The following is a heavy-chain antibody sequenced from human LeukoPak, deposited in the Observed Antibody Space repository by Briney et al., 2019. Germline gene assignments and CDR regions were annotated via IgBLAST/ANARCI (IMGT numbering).Heavy chain of an antibody. CDR3: ACGGTYSPGRTQHATLDY. V-gene: IGHV4-4*07. CDR1: LGAIKADD. Sequence: PSETLSLTCTVSLGAIKADDWIWVGQAAGKELEWIGRIYTRGSTNYNPSLKSRVTISLAKSKKQFSLNLNSVTGADTAVYYSACGGTYSPGRTQHATLDYWGQGTLVTVSS. D-gene: IGHD3-10*01. J-gene: IGHJ4*02. CDR2: IYTRGST.